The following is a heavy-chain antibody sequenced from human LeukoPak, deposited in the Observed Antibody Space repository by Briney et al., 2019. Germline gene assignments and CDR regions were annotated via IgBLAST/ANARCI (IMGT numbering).Heavy chain of an antibody. J-gene: IGHJ4*02. CDR1: GYTFTGYY. CDR2: INPNSGGT. D-gene: IGHD1-26*01. Sequence: ASVKVSCKASGYTFTGYYMHWVRQAPGQGLEWMGWINPNSGGTNYAQKFQGRVTMTRDTSISTAYMELSRLRSDGTAVYYCARAPGRGSYYFDYWGQGTLVTVSS. V-gene: IGHV1-2*02. CDR3: ARAPGRGSYYFDY.